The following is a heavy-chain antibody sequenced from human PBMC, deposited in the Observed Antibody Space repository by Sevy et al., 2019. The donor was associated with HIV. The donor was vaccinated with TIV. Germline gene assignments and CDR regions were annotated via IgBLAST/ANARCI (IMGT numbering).Heavy chain of an antibody. D-gene: IGHD3-10*01. CDR3: AKSAPVYYYGSGDFDY. V-gene: IGHV3-23*01. J-gene: IGHJ4*02. Sequence: GGSLRLSCAASGFIFSNYNMKWVRQAPGKGLEWVSAISGSGGSTYYADSVKGRFTISRDNSKNTLYLQMNSLRAEDTAVYYCAKSAPVYYYGSGDFDYWGQGTLVTVSS. CDR2: ISGSGGST. CDR1: GFIFSNYN.